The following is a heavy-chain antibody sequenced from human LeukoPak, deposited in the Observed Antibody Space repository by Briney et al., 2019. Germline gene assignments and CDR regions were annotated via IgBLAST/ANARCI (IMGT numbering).Heavy chain of an antibody. Sequence: PGGSLGLSCAASGFTFNNYDMHWVRHVIGKGLEWVSAVDSAGAPYYAGSVKGRFTISRENAKKSLYLQMDSLGAGDTAVYYCVKEALTVAGNWHFDLWGRGTLVTVSS. CDR2: VDSAGAP. CDR1: GFTFNNYD. J-gene: IGHJ2*01. V-gene: IGHV3-13*05. D-gene: IGHD6-19*01. CDR3: VKEALTVAGNWHFDL.